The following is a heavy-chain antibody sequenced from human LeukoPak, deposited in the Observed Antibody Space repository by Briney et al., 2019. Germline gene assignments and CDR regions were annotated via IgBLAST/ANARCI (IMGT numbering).Heavy chain of an antibody. CDR3: ARDSSGWSYHDY. CDR1: GFTVSSNY. V-gene: IGHV3-66*01. D-gene: IGHD6-19*01. J-gene: IGHJ4*02. CDR2: IYSGGST. Sequence: GGSLRLSCAASGFTVSSNYMSWVRQAPGKGLEWVSVIYSGGSTYYADSVKGRFTISRDNSKNTLYLQMNSLRAEDTAVYYCARDSSGWSYHDYWGQGTLVTVSS.